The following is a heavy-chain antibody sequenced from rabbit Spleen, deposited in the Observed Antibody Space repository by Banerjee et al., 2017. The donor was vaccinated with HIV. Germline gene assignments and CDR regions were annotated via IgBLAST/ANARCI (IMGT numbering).Heavy chain of an antibody. Sequence: QEQLVESGGGLVQPEGSLKLSCTASGFSFSNKAVMCWVRQAPGKGLEWIASIYTGSGATYYANWAKGRFTVSKTSSTTVTLQMTSLTAADTATYFCARSINWANRGLNLWGQGTLVTVS. CDR1: GFSFSNKAV. D-gene: IGHD1-1*01. J-gene: IGHJ4*01. V-gene: IGHV1S45*01. CDR2: IYTGSGAT. CDR3: ARSINWANRGLNL.